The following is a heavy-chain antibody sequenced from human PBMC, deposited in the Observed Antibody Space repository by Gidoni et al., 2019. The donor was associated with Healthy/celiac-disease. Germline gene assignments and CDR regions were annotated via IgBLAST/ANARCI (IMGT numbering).Heavy chain of an antibody. CDR3: ARVLGYCSGGSCYNWYFDL. CDR2: IYYSGST. Sequence: QVQLQESGPGLVKPSQTLSLTCTVSGGSISSGGYYWSWLRQHPGKGLEWIGYIYYSGSTYYNPSLKSRVTISGDTSKNQFSLKLSSVTAADTAVYYCARVLGYCSGGSCYNWYFDLWGRGTLVTVSS. J-gene: IGHJ2*01. V-gene: IGHV4-31*03. CDR1: GGSISSGGYY. D-gene: IGHD2-15*01.